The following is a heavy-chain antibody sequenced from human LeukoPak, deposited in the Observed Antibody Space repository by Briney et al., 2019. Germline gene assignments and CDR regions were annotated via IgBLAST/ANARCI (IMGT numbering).Heavy chain of an antibody. J-gene: IGHJ4*02. Sequence: GGSLRLSCAASVFTFSSYWMHWVRQAPGKGPVWVSRIKNDGSMTNYAASVQGRFTISRDNAKDTLYLQMNSLRADDTAVYYCAVNGAGVYWGQGALVTVSS. CDR2: IKNDGSMT. CDR1: VFTFSSYW. V-gene: IGHV3-74*01. D-gene: IGHD3-10*01. CDR3: AVNGAGVY.